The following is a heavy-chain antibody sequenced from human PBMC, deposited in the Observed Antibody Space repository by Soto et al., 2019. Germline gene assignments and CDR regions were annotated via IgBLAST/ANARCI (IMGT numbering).Heavy chain of an antibody. CDR3: ATSPFESAYGSGSYVDY. Sequence: QVQLVQSGAEVKKPGSSVKVSCKASGGTFSSYTISWVRQAPGQGLEWMGRIIPILGIANYAQKFQGRVTITAXXAXSXXYMELSSLRSEDTAVYYCATSPFESAYGSGSYVDYWGQGTLVTVSS. CDR2: IIPILGIA. V-gene: IGHV1-69*02. J-gene: IGHJ4*02. CDR1: GGTFSSYT. D-gene: IGHD3-10*01.